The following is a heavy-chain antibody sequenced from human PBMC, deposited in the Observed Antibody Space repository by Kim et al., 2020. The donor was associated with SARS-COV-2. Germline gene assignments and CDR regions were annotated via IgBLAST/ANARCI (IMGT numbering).Heavy chain of an antibody. V-gene: IGHV1-18*04. Sequence: ASVKVSCKASGYTFTSYGISWVRQAPGQGLEWMGWISAYNGNTNYAQKLQGRVTMTTDTSTSTAYMELRSLRSDDTAVYYCARVPVLRYFDWLSPGWFDPWGQGTLVTVSS. CDR2: ISAYNGNT. J-gene: IGHJ5*02. CDR1: GYTFTSYG. D-gene: IGHD3-9*01. CDR3: ARVPVLRYFDWLSPGWFDP.